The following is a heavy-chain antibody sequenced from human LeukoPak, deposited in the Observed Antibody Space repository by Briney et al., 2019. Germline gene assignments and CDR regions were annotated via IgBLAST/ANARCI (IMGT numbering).Heavy chain of an antibody. D-gene: IGHD3-16*01. CDR1: GGSISSSSYY. CDR3: ARSATWGGSCKY. V-gene: IGHV4-39*07. Sequence: SETLSLTCTVSGGSISSSSYYWGWIRQPPGKGLEWIGSIFHSGSTSYNPSLKSRVTISVATSKNQFSLKLSSVTAADTAVYYCARSATWGGSCKYWGQGTLVTVSS. CDR2: IFHSGST. J-gene: IGHJ4*02.